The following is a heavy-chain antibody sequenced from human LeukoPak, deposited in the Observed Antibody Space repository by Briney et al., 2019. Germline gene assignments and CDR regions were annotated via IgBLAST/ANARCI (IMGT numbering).Heavy chain of an antibody. V-gene: IGHV4-39*01. CDR3: ARVALYCSGGSCYSSWGRVDY. CDR1: GGSISSSSYY. Sequence: SETLSLTCTVSGGSISSSSYYWGWLRQPPGKGLEWIGSIYYSGSTYYNPSLKSRVTISVDTSKNQFSLKLSSVTAADTAVCYCARVALYCSGGSCYSSWGRVDYWGQGTLVTVSS. CDR2: IYYSGST. D-gene: IGHD2-15*01. J-gene: IGHJ4*02.